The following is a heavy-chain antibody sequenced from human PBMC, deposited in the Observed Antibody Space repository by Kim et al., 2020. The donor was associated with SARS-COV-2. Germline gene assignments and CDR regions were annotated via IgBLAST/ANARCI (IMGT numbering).Heavy chain of an antibody. CDR1: GFTFSSYG. CDR3: ARSPDYDYVWGSYRYLDY. D-gene: IGHD3-16*02. Sequence: GGSLRLSCAASGFTFSSYGMHWVRQAPGKGLECVAVIWYDGSNKYYADSVKGRFTISRDNSKNTLYLQMNSLRAEDTAVYYCARSPDYDYVWGSYRYLDYWGQGTLVTVSS. V-gene: IGHV3-33*01. J-gene: IGHJ4*02. CDR2: IWYDGSNK.